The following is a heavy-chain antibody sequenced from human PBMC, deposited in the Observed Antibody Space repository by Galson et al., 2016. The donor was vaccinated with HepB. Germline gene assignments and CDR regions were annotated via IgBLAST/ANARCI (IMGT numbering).Heavy chain of an antibody. J-gene: IGHJ5*02. D-gene: IGHD3-16*01. CDR2: IYHSGST. CDR1: GGSITSSHW. Sequence: ETLSLTCAVSGGSITSSHWWAWVRQPPGKGLEWIGEIYHSGSTNYNPSLKSRVTISVDKSKNQFSLKLSSVTAADTAVYYCARDRVMITFGGAFNWFDPWGQGTLVTVSS. V-gene: IGHV4-4*02. CDR3: ARDRVMITFGGAFNWFDP.